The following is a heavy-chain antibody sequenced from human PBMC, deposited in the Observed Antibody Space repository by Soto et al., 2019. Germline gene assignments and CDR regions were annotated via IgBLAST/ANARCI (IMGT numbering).Heavy chain of an antibody. CDR1: GYTFTTFG. D-gene: IGHD2-2*01. Sequence: QVQLVQSGAEVKEPGASVKVSCKASGYTFTTFGISWVRQAPGQGLEWMGWIDPKNGNTKDAQKFQGRVTMTTDTSTSTAYMELRSLRSDDTAVYYCAKEYCDSSRCYLPDYSGQGALVTVSS. CDR2: IDPKNGNT. V-gene: IGHV1-18*01. CDR3: AKEYCDSSRCYLPDY. J-gene: IGHJ4*02.